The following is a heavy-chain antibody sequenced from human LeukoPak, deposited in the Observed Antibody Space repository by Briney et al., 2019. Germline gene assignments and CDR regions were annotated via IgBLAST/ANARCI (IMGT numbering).Heavy chain of an antibody. CDR1: GYTFTSYA. J-gene: IGHJ6*02. Sequence: ASVKVSCKASGYTFTSYAMHWVRQAPGQRLEWMGWINAGNGKTKYSQKFQGRVTSTRDTSASTVYMELSSLRSEDTAVYYCARDDTQTRITIFGVVGGDYYYGMDVWGQGTTVTVSS. V-gene: IGHV1-3*01. CDR2: INAGNGKT. D-gene: IGHD3-3*01. CDR3: ARDDTQTRITIFGVVGGDYYYGMDV.